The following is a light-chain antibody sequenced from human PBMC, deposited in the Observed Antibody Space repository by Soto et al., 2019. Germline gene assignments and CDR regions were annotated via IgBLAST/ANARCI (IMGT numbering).Light chain of an antibody. Sequence: QSALTQPASVSGSPGQSITISCTGTSSDVGGYNYVSWYQQHPGKAPKLIIYEVSNRPSGVSNRFSGSKSDNTASLTISGLQAEDEADYYCSSYTNISTRVFGGGTQLTVL. CDR1: SSDVGGYNY. CDR3: SSYTNISTRV. V-gene: IGLV2-14*01. CDR2: EVS. J-gene: IGLJ3*02.